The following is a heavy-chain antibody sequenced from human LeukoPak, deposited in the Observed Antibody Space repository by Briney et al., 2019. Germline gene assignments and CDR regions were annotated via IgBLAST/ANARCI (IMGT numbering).Heavy chain of an antibody. V-gene: IGHV3-23*01. CDR2: ISGSGGST. Sequence: GGSLRLSCAASGFTFSSYGMSWVRQAPGKGLEWVSAISGSGGSTYYADSVKGRFTISRDNSKNTLYLQMNSLRAEDTAVYYCAKDDLRNGWVLDYWGQGTLVTVSS. CDR1: GFTFSSYG. CDR3: AKDDLRNGWVLDY. J-gene: IGHJ4*02. D-gene: IGHD6-19*01.